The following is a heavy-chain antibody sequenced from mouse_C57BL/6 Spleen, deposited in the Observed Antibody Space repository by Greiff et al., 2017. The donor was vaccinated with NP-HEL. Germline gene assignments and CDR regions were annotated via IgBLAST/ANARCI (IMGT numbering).Heavy chain of an antibody. CDR1: GFNIKNSY. J-gene: IGHJ2*01. D-gene: IGHD1-2*01. Sequence: EVKLQQSVAELVRPGASVKLSCTASGFNIKNSYMHWVKQRTEQGLEWIGRIDPDDGETKYAPKFQGKATITADTSTNTAYLQLSSLTSEDTAVYYCVGYEDYFDYWGQGTTLTVSS. V-gene: IGHV14-2*01. CDR2: IDPDDGET. CDR3: VGYEDYFDY.